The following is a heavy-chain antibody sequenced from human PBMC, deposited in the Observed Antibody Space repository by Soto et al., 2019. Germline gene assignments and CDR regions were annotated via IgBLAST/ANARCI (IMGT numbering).Heavy chain of an antibody. J-gene: IGHJ3*01. CDR2: ISFSGST. D-gene: IGHD2-15*01. V-gene: IGHV4-59*01. Sequence: QVQLQESGPGLVKPSETLSLTCTVSGVSISGYYWSWIRQSPGRGLEWIGYISFSGSTNYNPSLNVRVTISLDTSKNQFPLKLSSVTAADTAMYYCARGRGNGLPGAFDVWGPGATVTVSS. CDR3: ARGRGNGLPGAFDV. CDR1: GVSISGYY.